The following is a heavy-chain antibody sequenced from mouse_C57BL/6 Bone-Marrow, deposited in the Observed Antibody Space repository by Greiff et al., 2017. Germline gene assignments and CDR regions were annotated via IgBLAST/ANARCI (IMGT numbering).Heavy chain of an antibody. CDR3: ARSHDGYYFDY. Sequence: VQLQQSGPELVKPGASVKISCKASGYTFTDYYINWVKQRPGQGLEWIGWIFPGSGSTYYNEKFKGKATLTVDKSSSTAYMLLRSLTSEDSAVYFCARSHDGYYFDYWGQGTTLTVSS. CDR1: GYTFTDYY. V-gene: IGHV1-75*01. J-gene: IGHJ2*01. CDR2: IFPGSGST. D-gene: IGHD2-3*01.